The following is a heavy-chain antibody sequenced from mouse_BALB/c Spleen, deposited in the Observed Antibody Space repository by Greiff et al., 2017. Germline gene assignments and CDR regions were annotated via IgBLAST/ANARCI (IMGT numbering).Heavy chain of an antibody. CDR3: ARGYYGRDWYFDV. V-gene: IGHV1S34*01. D-gene: IGHD1-1*01. CDR2: ISCYNGAT. Sequence: LVKTGASVKISCKASGYSFTGYYMHWVKQSNGKSLEWIGYISCYNGATSYNQKFKGKATFTVDTSSSTAYMQFNSLTSEDSAVYYCARGYYGRDWYFDVWGAGTTVTVSS. CDR1: GYSFTGYY. J-gene: IGHJ1*01.